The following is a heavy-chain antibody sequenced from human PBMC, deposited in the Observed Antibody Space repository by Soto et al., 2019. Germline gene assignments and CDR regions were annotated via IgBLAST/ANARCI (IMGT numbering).Heavy chain of an antibody. Sequence: EVQLVESGGGLVKPGGSLRLSCAASGFTFSSYSMNWVRQAPGKGLEWVSSISSSSSYIYYADSVKGRFTISRDNAKNSLYLQMNSLRAEDTAVYYCERGTFDYYDSSGYYWFDPWGQGTLVTVSS. D-gene: IGHD3-22*01. V-gene: IGHV3-21*01. CDR3: ERGTFDYYDSSGYYWFDP. CDR2: ISSSSSYI. CDR1: GFTFSSYS. J-gene: IGHJ5*02.